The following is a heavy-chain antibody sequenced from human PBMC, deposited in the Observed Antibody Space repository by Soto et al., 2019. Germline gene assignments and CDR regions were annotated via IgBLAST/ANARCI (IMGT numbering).Heavy chain of an antibody. CDR2: IIPLFGTP. CDR3: ARDRDDYGSGNYYNRIDF. D-gene: IGHD3-10*01. V-gene: IGHV1-69*01. Sequence: QVQLVQSGAEVKKPGSSVKVSCKASGGIFSTYAISWLRQAPGQGLEWMGGIIPLFGTPNYAQRFQGRVTITAEESTSTAYMELSRLRSEDTAVYYCARDRDDYGSGNYYNRIDFWGQGTLGTVSS. CDR1: GGIFSTYA. J-gene: IGHJ4*02.